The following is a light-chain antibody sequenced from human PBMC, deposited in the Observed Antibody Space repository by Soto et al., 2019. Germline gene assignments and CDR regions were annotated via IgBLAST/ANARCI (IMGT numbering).Light chain of an antibody. CDR1: DSVVGIYNL. CDR3: CSYAGTSYV. V-gene: IGLV2-23*01. CDR2: EGS. Sequence: QSVLTQPASVSGSPGQSITISCNVSDSVVGIYNLFSWNQQHPGKAPRLLIFEGSKRPSGVSNRFSGSKSGNTASLTISGLQAEDEADYYCCSYAGTSYVFGTGTKLTVL. J-gene: IGLJ1*01.